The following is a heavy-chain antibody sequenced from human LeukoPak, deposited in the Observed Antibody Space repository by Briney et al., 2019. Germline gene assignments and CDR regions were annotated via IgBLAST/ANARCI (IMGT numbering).Heavy chain of an antibody. CDR3: TREHSEAFDI. D-gene: IGHD2-15*01. J-gene: IGHJ3*02. Sequence: KPGGSLRLSCTASGFTFSSYSMNWVRQAPGKGLEWVSSICGSSSSIYYADSVKGRFTISRDNAKNSLYLQMSSLRAEDTAVYYCTREHSEAFDIWGQGTMVTVSS. CDR2: ICGSSSSI. V-gene: IGHV3-21*01. CDR1: GFTFSSYS.